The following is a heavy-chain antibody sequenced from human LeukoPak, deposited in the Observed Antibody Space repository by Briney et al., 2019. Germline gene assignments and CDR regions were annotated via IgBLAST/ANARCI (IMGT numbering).Heavy chain of an antibody. V-gene: IGHV4-4*07. D-gene: IGHD2-15*01. CDR1: GGSISSYY. Sequence: PSGTLSLTCTVSGGSISSYYWSWIRQPAGKGLERIGRIYTSGSTNYNPSLKSRVTMSVGTSKNQFSLKLSSVTAADTAVYYCAREGRSPTPGYWGQGTLVTVSS. CDR3: AREGRSPTPGY. J-gene: IGHJ4*02. CDR2: IYTSGST.